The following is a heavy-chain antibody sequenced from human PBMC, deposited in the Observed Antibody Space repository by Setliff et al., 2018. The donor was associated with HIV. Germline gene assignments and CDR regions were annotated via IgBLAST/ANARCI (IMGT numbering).Heavy chain of an antibody. V-gene: IGHV4-39*07. Sequence: SETLSLTCTVSGGSISGSSYHWGWIRQTPGKGLEWIGSIYHSGSTYYNPSLKSRVTISVDTSKNQFSLKLSSVTAADTAVYYCASLMVRGVRWFDPWGQGTLVTVSS. D-gene: IGHD3-10*01. CDR3: ASLMVRGVRWFDP. CDR1: GGSISGSSYH. CDR2: IYHSGST. J-gene: IGHJ5*02.